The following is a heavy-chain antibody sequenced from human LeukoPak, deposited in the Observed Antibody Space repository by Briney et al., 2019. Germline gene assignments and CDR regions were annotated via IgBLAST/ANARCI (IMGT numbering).Heavy chain of an antibody. V-gene: IGHV3-15*01. J-gene: IGHJ6*04. Sequence: PGGSLRLPCAASRFTFSSAWMSWVRQAPGKGLEWVGRIKSKSDGGTTDYGAPVNGRFTISREDSKNTVSLQMDSLKTEDTAVYHCTILYDHVWCSPAVVWGKGTTVTVSS. D-gene: IGHD3-3*01. CDR3: TILYDHVWCSPAVV. CDR1: RFTFSSAW. CDR2: IKSKSDGGTT.